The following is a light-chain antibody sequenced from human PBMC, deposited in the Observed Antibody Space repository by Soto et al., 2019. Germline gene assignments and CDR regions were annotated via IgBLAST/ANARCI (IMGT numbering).Light chain of an antibody. J-gene: IGKJ1*01. Sequence: IQMTQSPSSLSASVGDRVTITCRASQDIRTYLGWYQQKPGKAPTLLIYAASNLQSGVPSRFRGSRSGTEFTLTVSSLQPEDFATYYCLQDHDDSWTFGQGTKVDI. V-gene: IGKV1-6*01. CDR1: QDIRTY. CDR2: AAS. CDR3: LQDHDDSWT.